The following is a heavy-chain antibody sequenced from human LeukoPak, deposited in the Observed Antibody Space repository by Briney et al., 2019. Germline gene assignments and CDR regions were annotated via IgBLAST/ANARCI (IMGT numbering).Heavy chain of an antibody. CDR3: ARGFALSYGSGPYFDY. CDR2: IIPIFGTA. V-gene: IGHV1-69*05. CDR1: GFTFSSYA. J-gene: IGHJ4*02. D-gene: IGHD3-10*01. Sequence: PGGSLRLSCAASGFTFSSYAISWVRQAPGQGLEWMGGIIPIFGTANYAQKFQGRVTITTDESTSTAYMELTRLRSDDTAVYYCARGFALSYGSGPYFDYWGQGTLVSVSS.